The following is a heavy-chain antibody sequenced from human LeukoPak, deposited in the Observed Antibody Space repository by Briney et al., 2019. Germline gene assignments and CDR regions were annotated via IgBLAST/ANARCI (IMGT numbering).Heavy chain of an antibody. CDR3: ARDSFADFWSGYPYYYYYYGMDV. V-gene: IGHV1-8*01. D-gene: IGHD3-3*01. CDR1: GYTFTSYD. J-gene: IGHJ6*02. CDR2: MNPNSGNT. Sequence: GASVKVSCKASGYTFTSYDINWVRQATGQGLEWMGWMNPNSGNTGYAQKFQGRVTMTRNTSISTAYMELSSLRSEDTAVYYCARDSFADFWSGYPYYYYYYGMDVWGQGTTVTVSS.